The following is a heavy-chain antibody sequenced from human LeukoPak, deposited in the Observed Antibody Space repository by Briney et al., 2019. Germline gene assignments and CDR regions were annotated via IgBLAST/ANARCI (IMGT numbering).Heavy chain of an antibody. V-gene: IGHV3-30*03. CDR3: ATRDGSYYVYY. D-gene: IGHD1-26*01. Sequence: PGGSLRLSCAASGFTFSSYGMHWVRQAPGKGLEWVAVISYDGSNKYYADSVKGRFTISRDNSKNTLYLQMNSLRAEDTAVYYCATRDGSYYVYYWGQGTLVTVSS. CDR2: ISYDGSNK. J-gene: IGHJ4*02. CDR1: GFTFSSYG.